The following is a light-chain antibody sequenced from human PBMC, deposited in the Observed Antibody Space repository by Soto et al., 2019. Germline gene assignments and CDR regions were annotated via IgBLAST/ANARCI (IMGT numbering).Light chain of an antibody. V-gene: IGKV3-20*01. Sequence: EIVLTQSPGPLSLFPGERATFSCRDSKSVSSTYLPWYRQKPGQAPRLLIYGASIRATGIPHRFSGSGSVTDFTLAISRLEPEDSAVYYCLHYGTSPRTFGTGTKVEIE. CDR1: KSVSSTY. CDR2: GAS. CDR3: LHYGTSPRT. J-gene: IGKJ1*01.